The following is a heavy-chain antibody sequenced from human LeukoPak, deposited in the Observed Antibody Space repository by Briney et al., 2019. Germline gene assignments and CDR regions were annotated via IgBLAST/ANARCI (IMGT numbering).Heavy chain of an antibody. V-gene: IGHV3-23*01. J-gene: IGHJ4*02. CDR1: GFTFSSYA. Sequence: QSGGSLRLSCAASGFTFSSYAMSWVRQAPGKGLEWVSAISGSGGSTYYADSVKGRFTISRDNSKNTLYLQMNSLRAEDTAVYYCATSRNYYGSGTLLFWGQGTLVTASS. D-gene: IGHD3-10*01. CDR2: ISGSGGST. CDR3: ATSRNYYGSGTLLF.